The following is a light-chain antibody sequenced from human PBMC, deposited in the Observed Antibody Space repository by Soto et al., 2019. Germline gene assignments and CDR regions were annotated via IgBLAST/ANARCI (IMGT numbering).Light chain of an antibody. CDR1: QSVSSN. J-gene: IGKJ4*01. CDR2: DVS. CDR3: QQYLDWPLT. V-gene: IGKV3D-15*01. Sequence: EIVMTQSPATLSVSPGERATLSCRASQSVSSNFAWYQQRPAQAPRLLIYDVSTRATGVPTRFSGSGSGTEFTLTISSLQSEDFAVYYCQQYLDWPLTFGGGTRVEIK.